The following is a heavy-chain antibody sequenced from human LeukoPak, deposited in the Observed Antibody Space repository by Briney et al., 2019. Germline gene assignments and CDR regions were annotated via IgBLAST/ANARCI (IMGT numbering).Heavy chain of an antibody. D-gene: IGHD3-22*01. CDR1: GLTFNSYA. J-gene: IGHJ4*02. V-gene: IGHV3-23*01. CDR3: AKDRITYYYDSSDH. Sequence: PGGSLRPSCAASGLTFNSYAMSWVRKAPGKGLEWVSAISGSGGSTYYADSVKGRFTISRDNSKSTLYLQMNSLRAEDTAVYYCAKDRITYYYDSSDHWGQGTLVTVSS. CDR2: ISGSGGST.